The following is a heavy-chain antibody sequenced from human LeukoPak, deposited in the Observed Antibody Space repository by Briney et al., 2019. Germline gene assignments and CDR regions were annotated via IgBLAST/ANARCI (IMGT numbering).Heavy chain of an antibody. V-gene: IGHV4-34*01. D-gene: IGHD1-26*01. Sequence: SETLSLTCAVYGGSFSGYYWSWIRQPPGKGLEWIGEINHTGSTNYNPSLKSRVTISADTSKNQLSLKLRSVTAADTAVYYCAREDSGTYPGAVFYYWGQGTLVTVSS. CDR3: AREDSGTYPGAVFYY. CDR1: GGSFSGYY. CDR2: INHTGST. J-gene: IGHJ4*02.